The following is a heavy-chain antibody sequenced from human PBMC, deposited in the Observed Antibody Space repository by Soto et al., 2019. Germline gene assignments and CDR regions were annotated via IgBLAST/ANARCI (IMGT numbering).Heavy chain of an antibody. D-gene: IGHD6-19*01. Sequence: QVQLVQSGAEVKKPGSSVKVSCKASAGTFSSYAISWVRQAPGQGLEWLGGIIPIFGTANYAQKFQGSVTITADESTRTGYRELSSLRSEDTAVYYCAREAVERIAVPGGWFDPWGQETLVTVSS. CDR3: AREAVERIAVPGGWFDP. J-gene: IGHJ5*02. CDR1: AGTFSSYA. CDR2: IIPIFGTA. V-gene: IGHV1-69*01.